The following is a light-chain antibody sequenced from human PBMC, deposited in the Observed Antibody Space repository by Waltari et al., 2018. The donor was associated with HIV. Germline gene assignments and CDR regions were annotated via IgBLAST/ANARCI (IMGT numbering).Light chain of an antibody. CDR1: SSDVGGYNL. CDR3: CSYAGSSTWV. CDR2: DVI. Sequence: SPGQSITISCTGTSSDVGGYNLVSWYQQHPGKAPKLMIHDVIKRPSGVSTRFSGSKSGNTASMTISGLQADDEADYYCCSYAGSSTWVFGGGTKLTVL. V-gene: IGLV2-23*02. J-gene: IGLJ3*02.